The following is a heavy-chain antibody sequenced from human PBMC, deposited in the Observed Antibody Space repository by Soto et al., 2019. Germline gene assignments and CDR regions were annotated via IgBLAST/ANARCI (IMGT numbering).Heavy chain of an antibody. D-gene: IGHD6-13*01. V-gene: IGHV1-46*01. Sequence: ASVKVSCKASGYTFTSYNMHWVRQAPGQGLEWMGIINPSGGTTSYAQKFQGRVTMTRDTSTSTVYMELSSLRSEDTAIYYCARDTSRWYRVAYRGQGTLVTVSS. J-gene: IGHJ4*02. CDR2: INPSGGTT. CDR3: ARDTSRWYRVAY. CDR1: GYTFTSYN.